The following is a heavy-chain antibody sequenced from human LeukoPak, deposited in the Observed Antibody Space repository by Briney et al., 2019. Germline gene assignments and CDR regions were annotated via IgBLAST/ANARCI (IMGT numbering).Heavy chain of an antibody. CDR3: AREGIAVAALGDY. CDR1: GFTFSSYA. D-gene: IGHD6-19*01. J-gene: IGHJ4*02. Sequence: GGSLRLSCAASGFTFSSYAMSWVRQAPGRGLEWVSAISGSGGSTYYADSVKGRFTIPRDNAKNSLYLQMNSLRDEDTAVYYCAREGIAVAALGDYWGQGTLVTVSS. V-gene: IGHV3-23*01. CDR2: ISGSGGST.